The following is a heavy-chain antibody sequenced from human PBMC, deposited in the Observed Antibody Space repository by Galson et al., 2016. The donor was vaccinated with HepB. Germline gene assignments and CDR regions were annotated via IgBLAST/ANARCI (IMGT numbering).Heavy chain of an antibody. V-gene: IGHV1-3*04. CDR1: GYTFTEHA. J-gene: IGHJ5*02. CDR2: IDIGNGNT. Sequence: SVKVSCKASGYTFTEHAMHWVRQAPGQRLEWRGWIDIGNGNTKYSHKFQGSVTFTGDTSATTAYMEVTSLGSEDTAVYYCARTYYDDWSGYSLDNDWFDPWGQGTRVTVSS. D-gene: IGHD3-3*01. CDR3: ARTYYDDWSGYSLDNDWFDP.